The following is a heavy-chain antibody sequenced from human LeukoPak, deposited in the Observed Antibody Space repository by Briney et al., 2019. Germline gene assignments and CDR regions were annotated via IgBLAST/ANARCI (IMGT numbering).Heavy chain of an antibody. J-gene: IGHJ3*02. V-gene: IGHV1-2*02. CDR2: IDPDSGGT. Sequence: LGASMTVSCKTSGYTFADYYLHWVRQAPGQGLEWMGSIDPDSGGTNSAQKFQGRVTMTRDTSISTAHMELSRLRSDDTAVYYCAREYYDSTGRKHAFENWGQGTMVTVSS. D-gene: IGHD3-22*01. CDR3: AREYYDSTGRKHAFEN. CDR1: GYTFADYY.